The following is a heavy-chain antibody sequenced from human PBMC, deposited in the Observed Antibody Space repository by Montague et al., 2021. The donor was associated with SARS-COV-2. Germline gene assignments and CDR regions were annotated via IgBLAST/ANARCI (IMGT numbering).Heavy chain of an antibody. J-gene: IGHJ4*02. V-gene: IGHV4-39*01. CDR3: ARRGDYGGPRFDY. Sequence: SETLSLTCTVSGGSVSSRSYYWGWIRQPPGKGLEWIGSIYYSGSTHYNPSLKSRVTISVDTSKNQFSLKLSSVTAADTAVYYCARRGDYGGPRFDYWGRGTLVSVSP. CDR2: IYYSGST. CDR1: GGSVSSRSYY. D-gene: IGHD4-23*01.